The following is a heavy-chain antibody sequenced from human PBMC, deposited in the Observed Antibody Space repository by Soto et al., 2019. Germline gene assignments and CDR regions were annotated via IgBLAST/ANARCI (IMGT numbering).Heavy chain of an antibody. CDR3: ARGEYYYDSSGYFSLDY. CDR1: GFTFSSYA. CDR2: ISSNGGST. J-gene: IGHJ4*02. D-gene: IGHD3-22*01. Sequence: WGSLRLSCAASGFTFSSYAMHWVRQAPGKGLEYVSAISSNGGSTYYADSVKGRFTISRDNSKNTLYLQMGSLRAEDMAVYYCARGEYYYDSSGYFSLDYWGQGTPVTVSS. V-gene: IGHV3-64*02.